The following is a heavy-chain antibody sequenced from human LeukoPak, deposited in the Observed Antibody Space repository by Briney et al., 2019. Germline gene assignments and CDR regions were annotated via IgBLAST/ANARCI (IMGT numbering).Heavy chain of an antibody. Sequence: SETLSLTCAVYGGSFSGYYWSWIRQPAGKGLEWIGRIYTSGSTNYNPSLKSRVTMSVDTSKNQFSLKLSSVTAADTAVYYCAREFKGIAVAGTGGFDYWGQGTLVTVSS. V-gene: IGHV4-4*07. CDR2: IYTSGST. J-gene: IGHJ4*02. CDR1: GGSFSGYY. CDR3: AREFKGIAVAGTGGFDY. D-gene: IGHD6-19*01.